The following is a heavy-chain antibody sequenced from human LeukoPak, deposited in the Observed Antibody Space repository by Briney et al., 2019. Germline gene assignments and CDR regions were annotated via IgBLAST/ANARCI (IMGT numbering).Heavy chain of an antibody. Sequence: SETLSLTCTVSGGSISSGGYYWSWIRQHPGTGLEWIGYIYYSGSTYYNPSLKSRVTMSVDTSKNQFSLKLSSVTAADTAVYYCARDHADYGDYPPLDYYYGMDVWGQGTTVTVSS. V-gene: IGHV4-31*03. CDR2: IYYSGST. CDR3: ARDHADYGDYPPLDYYYGMDV. J-gene: IGHJ6*02. CDR1: GGSISSGGYY. D-gene: IGHD4-17*01.